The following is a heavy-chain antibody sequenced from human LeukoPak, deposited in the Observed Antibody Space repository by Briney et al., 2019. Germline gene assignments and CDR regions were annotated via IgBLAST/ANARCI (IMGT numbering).Heavy chain of an antibody. CDR1: GFTFSSYG. J-gene: IGHJ4*02. Sequence: GGSLRLSCAASGFTFSSYGMHWVRQAPGKGLEWVAVISYDGSNKYYADSVKGRFTISRDNAKNSLYLQMNSLRAEDTAVYYCARVQRGYSGSYIFDYWGQGTLVTVSS. V-gene: IGHV3-30*03. CDR3: ARVQRGYSGSYIFDY. CDR2: ISYDGSNK. D-gene: IGHD1-26*01.